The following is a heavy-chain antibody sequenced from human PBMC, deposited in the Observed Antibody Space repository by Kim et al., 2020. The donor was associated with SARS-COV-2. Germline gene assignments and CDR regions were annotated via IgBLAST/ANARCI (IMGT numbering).Heavy chain of an antibody. CDR1: GYIFTTYS. Sequence: ASVKVSCQASGYIFTTYSMHWVRQAPGQGPEWMGMINPNGGHTRYAQKFQDRVTMSRDTSTNTIYIDLSSLTSDDTAVYYCARDRYGTHPITGSNWLDPW. CDR3: ARDRYGTHPITGSNWLDP. V-gene: IGHV1-46*01. J-gene: IGHJ5*02. D-gene: IGHD2-15*01. CDR2: INPNGGHT.